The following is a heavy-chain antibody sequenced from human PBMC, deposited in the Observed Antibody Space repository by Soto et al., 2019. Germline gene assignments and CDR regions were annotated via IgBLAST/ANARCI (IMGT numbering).Heavy chain of an antibody. CDR3: TTVGDFWSGYYPNQNYYYYGMDV. J-gene: IGHJ6*02. D-gene: IGHD3-3*01. V-gene: IGHV3-23*01. CDR1: GFTFSSYA. CDR2: INDRGGST. Sequence: GGSLRLSCAASGFTFSSYAMNWVRQAPGKGLEWVSGINDRGGSTYYADSVKGRFTISRDDSKNTLYLQMNSLKTEDTAVYYCTTVGDFWSGYYPNQNYYYYGMDVWGQGTTVTVSS.